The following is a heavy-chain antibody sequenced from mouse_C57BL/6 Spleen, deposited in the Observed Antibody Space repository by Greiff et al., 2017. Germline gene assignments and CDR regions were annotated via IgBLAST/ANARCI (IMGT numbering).Heavy chain of an antibody. CDR1: GYTFTDYE. CDR3: TRFTFAY. Sequence: QVQLQQSGAELVRPGASVTLTCKASGYTFTDYEMHWVKQTPVHGLEWIGAIDPETGGTAYNQKFKGKAILNADKSSRTAYMELRSLTSEDSAVYYCTRFTFAYWGQGTLVTVSA. CDR2: IDPETGGT. V-gene: IGHV1-15*01. J-gene: IGHJ3*01.